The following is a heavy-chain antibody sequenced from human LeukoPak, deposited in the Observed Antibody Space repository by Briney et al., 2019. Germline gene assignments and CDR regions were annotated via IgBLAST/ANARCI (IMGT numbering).Heavy chain of an antibody. V-gene: IGHV4-34*01. CDR1: GGSFSGYY. CDR3: ARGRRQQLVRVFFDY. CDR2: INHSGST. D-gene: IGHD6-13*01. Sequence: PSETLSLTCAVYGGSFSGYYWSWIRQPPGKGLEWIGEINHSGSTNYNPSLKSRVTISVDTSKNQFSLKLSSVTAADTAVYYCARGRRQQLVRVFFDYWGQGTLVTVSS. J-gene: IGHJ4*02.